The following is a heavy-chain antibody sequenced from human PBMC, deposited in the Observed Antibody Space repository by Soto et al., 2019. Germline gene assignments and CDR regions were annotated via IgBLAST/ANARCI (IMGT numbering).Heavy chain of an antibody. CDR3: AGEVMAAAGTRVFGTDV. V-gene: IGHV4-31*03. D-gene: IGHD6-13*01. CDR1: GGSISSGGYY. J-gene: IGHJ6*02. CDR2: IYYSGST. Sequence: SETLSLTCTVSGGSISSGGYYWSWIRQHPGKGLEWIGYIYYSGSTYYNPSLKSRVTISVDTSKNQFSLKLSSVTAADTAVYYCAGEVMAAAGTRVFGTDVWGQGTTVTVSS.